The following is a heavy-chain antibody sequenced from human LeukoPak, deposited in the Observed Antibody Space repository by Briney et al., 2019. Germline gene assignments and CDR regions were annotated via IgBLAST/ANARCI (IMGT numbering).Heavy chain of an antibody. CDR2: ISSSGSTI. J-gene: IGHJ6*04. Sequence: PGGSLRLSCAASGFTFSSYEMNWVRQAPGKGLEWVSYISSSGSTIYYADSVKGRFTITRDNAKNSLYLQMNSLRAEDTAVYYCAELGITMIGGVWGKGTTVTVSS. CDR1: GFTFSSYE. CDR3: AELGITMIGGV. D-gene: IGHD3-10*02. V-gene: IGHV3-48*03.